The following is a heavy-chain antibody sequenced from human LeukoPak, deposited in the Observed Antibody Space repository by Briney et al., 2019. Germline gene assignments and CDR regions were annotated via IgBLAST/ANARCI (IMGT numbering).Heavy chain of an antibody. CDR3: ATALKIVWSGYYCFDY. D-gene: IGHD3-3*01. CDR2: YDPEDGET. CDR1: GYELTDLS. J-gene: IGHJ4*02. Sequence: VASVKVSCKVSGYELTDLSVHWVRQAPGKGLEWMGGYDPEDGETIFAQKFQGRVTMTEDTSTDTAYMDLSSLRSEDTAIYYCATALKIVWSGYYCFDYWGQGTLVTVSS. V-gene: IGHV1-24*01.